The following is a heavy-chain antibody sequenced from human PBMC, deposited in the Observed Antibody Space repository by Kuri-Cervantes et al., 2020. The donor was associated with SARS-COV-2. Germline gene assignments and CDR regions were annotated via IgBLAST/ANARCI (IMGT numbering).Heavy chain of an antibody. J-gene: IGHJ5*02. CDR2: IIPIFGTA. D-gene: IGHD6-19*01. Sequence: SVKVSCKASGGTFSSYAISWVRQAPGQGLEWMGGIIPIFGTANYAQKFQGRVTITADESTSTAYMELSSLRSEDTAVYYCASFPSSGWYGRSVNWFDPWGQGTLVTVSS. V-gene: IGHV1-69*13. CDR3: ASFPSSGWYGRSVNWFDP. CDR1: GGTFSSYA.